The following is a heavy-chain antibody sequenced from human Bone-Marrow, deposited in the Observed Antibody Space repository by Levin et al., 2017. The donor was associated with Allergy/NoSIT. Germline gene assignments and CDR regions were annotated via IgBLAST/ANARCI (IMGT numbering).Heavy chain of an antibody. CDR1: GFTFSSYS. Sequence: PGGSLRLSCAASGFTFSSYSMNWVRQAPGKGLEWVSSISSSSSYIYYADSVKGRFTISRDNAKNSLYLQMNSLRAEDTAVYYCARAPITIFGVVMDVWGKGTTVTVSS. CDR3: ARAPITIFGVVMDV. CDR2: ISSSSSYI. V-gene: IGHV3-21*01. D-gene: IGHD3-3*01. J-gene: IGHJ6*03.